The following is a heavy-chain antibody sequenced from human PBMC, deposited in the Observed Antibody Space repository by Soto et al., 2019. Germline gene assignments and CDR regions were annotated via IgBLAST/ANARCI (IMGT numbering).Heavy chain of an antibody. J-gene: IGHJ4*02. V-gene: IGHV4-34*01. CDR1: GGSFSGYY. CDR2: INHSGST. Sequence: QVQLQQWGAGLLKPSETLSLTCAVYGGSFSGYYWSWIRQPPGKGLEWIGEINHSGSTNYNPSLKSRVTISVDTSQNQFSLKLSSVTAADTAVYYCARPQTRLITMVRGVPLAYWGQGTLVTVSS. CDR3: ARPQTRLITMVRGVPLAY. D-gene: IGHD3-10*01.